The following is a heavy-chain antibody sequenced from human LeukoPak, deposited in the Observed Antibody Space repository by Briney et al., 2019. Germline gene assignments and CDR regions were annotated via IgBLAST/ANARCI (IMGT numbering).Heavy chain of an antibody. V-gene: IGHV3-23*01. D-gene: IGHD6-19*01. Sequence: GGSLRLSCAASRVTFSSYAMSWVRQAPGRGLEWGATIGGTGDRAYYAQSVKGRVTISTDNSMETLCLQMNSLKGEETAVYYCAKDLVVYHGGSGWHYFDCWGEGTLVTVSS. CDR1: RVTFSSYA. CDR2: IGGTGDRA. CDR3: AKDLVVYHGGSGWHYFDC. J-gene: IGHJ4*02.